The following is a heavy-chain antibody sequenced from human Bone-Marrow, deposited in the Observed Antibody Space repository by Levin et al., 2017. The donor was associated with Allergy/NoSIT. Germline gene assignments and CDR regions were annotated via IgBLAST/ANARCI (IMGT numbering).Heavy chain of an antibody. CDR2: IKQDGSEK. J-gene: IGHJ4*02. CDR3: ARDRRLVKEGNFDY. Sequence: GESLKISCAASGFTFSSYWMSWVRQAPGKGLEWVANIKQDGSEKYYVDSVKGRFTISRDNAKNSLYLQMNSLRAEDTAVYYCARDRRLVKEGNFDYWGQGTLVTVSS. D-gene: IGHD6-6*01. V-gene: IGHV3-7*01. CDR1: GFTFSSYW.